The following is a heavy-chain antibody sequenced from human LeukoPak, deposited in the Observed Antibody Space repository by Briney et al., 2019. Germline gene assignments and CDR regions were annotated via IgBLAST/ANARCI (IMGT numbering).Heavy chain of an antibody. CDR2: INGDSGTT. D-gene: IGHD6-19*01. V-gene: IGHV1-18*01. CDR3: GRDEVSGGWYNH. Sequence: RASVKVSCKASGYTFTSRGISWVRQAPGQGLEWMGWINGDSGTTNYAQKFQGRVTMTRDTSTNTAYMELRSLRSDDTAVYYCGRDEVSGGWYNHWGQGTLVTVSS. J-gene: IGHJ4*02. CDR1: GYTFTSRG.